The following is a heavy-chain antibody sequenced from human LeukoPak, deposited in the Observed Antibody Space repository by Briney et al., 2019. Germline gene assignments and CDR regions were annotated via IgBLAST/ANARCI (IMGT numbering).Heavy chain of an antibody. Sequence: NPSETLSLTCTVSGGSISSSSYYWGWLRQPPGKGLEWIGSIYYSGSTYYNPSLKSRVTISVDTSKNQFSLKLSSVTAADTAVYYCARSIVLMVYAPEEFDYWGQGTLVTVSS. D-gene: IGHD2-8*01. V-gene: IGHV4-39*07. CDR2: IYYSGST. CDR1: GGSISSSSYY. CDR3: ARSIVLMVYAPEEFDY. J-gene: IGHJ4*02.